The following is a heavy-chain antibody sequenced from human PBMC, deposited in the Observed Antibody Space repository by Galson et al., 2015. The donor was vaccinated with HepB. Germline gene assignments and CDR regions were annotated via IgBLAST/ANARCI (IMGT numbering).Heavy chain of an antibody. Sequence: TLSLTCTVSGGSISSDDYYWSWIRQPPGKGLEWTGYIYYSGSTYYNPSLKSRVTISVDTSKNQFSLNLSSVTAADTAVYYCARTKYNPITRTTIGAFDIWGQGTMVTVSS. CDR3: ARTKYNPITRTTIGAFDI. V-gene: IGHV4-30-4*01. CDR2: IYYSGST. J-gene: IGHJ3*02. D-gene: IGHD1-20*01. CDR1: GGSISSDDYY.